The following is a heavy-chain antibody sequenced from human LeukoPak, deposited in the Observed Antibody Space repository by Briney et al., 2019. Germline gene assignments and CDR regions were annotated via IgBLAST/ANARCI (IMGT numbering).Heavy chain of an antibody. CDR3: ARVVPPTDYGSGSYFWDPYYFDY. CDR1: GFTFSSYA. Sequence: PGGSLRLSCAASGFTFSSYAMSWVRQAPGKGLEWVSSISTSGGSTYYADSMKGRFTISRDNSKNTLYLQMNSLRAEDTAVYYCARVVPPTDYGSGSYFWDPYYFDYWGQGTLVTVSS. CDR2: ISTSGGST. J-gene: IGHJ4*02. V-gene: IGHV3-23*01. D-gene: IGHD3-10*01.